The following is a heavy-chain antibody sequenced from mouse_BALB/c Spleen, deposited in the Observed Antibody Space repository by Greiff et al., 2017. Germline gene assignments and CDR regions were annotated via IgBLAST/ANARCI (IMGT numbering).Heavy chain of an antibody. Sequence: EVKLVESGAELVRPGALVKLSCKASGFNIKDYYMHWVKQRPEQGLEWIGWIDPENGNTIYDPKFQGKASITADTSSNTAYLQLSSLTSEDTAVYYCAGAFAYWGQGTLVTVSA. CDR2: IDPENGNT. CDR3: AGAFAY. V-gene: IGHV14-1*02. CDR1: GFNIKDYY. J-gene: IGHJ3*01.